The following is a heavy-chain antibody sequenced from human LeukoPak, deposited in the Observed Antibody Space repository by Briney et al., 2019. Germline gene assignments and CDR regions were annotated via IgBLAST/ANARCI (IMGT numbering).Heavy chain of an antibody. Sequence: GGSLRLSCAASGFTFSSSAMSWVRQAPGKGLEWVSSISGSGSGGSTYYADSVKGRFTISRDNSKNTLYLQMNSLKTDDTGVYYCSRDWGRTAASGRENFYYYYMDVWGKGTTVTVSS. J-gene: IGHJ6*03. CDR2: ISGSGSGGST. CDR1: GFTFSSSA. V-gene: IGHV3-23*01. D-gene: IGHD7-27*01. CDR3: SRDWGRTAASGRENFYYYYMDV.